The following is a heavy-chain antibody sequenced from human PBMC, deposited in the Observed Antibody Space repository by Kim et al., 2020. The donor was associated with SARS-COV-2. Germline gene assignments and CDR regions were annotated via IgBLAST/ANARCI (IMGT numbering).Heavy chain of an antibody. V-gene: IGHV3-30*18. CDR1: GFTFSRYS. J-gene: IGHJ6*02. Sequence: GGSLRLSCAASGFTFSRYSMHCVRQAPGKGLEWVAVISYDGRKKYYGDSVKGRFTISRDNSRNTLYLQMNSLRVEDTAVYYCAKDRATTNSYGMYVWGQG. CDR2: ISYDGRKK. D-gene: IGHD5-12*01. CDR3: AKDRATTNSYGMYV.